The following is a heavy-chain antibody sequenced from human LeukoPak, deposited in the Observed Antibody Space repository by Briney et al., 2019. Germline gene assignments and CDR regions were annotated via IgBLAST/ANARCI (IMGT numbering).Heavy chain of an antibody. J-gene: IGHJ6*02. V-gene: IGHV4-39*07. CDR2: IYYSGKT. Sequence: SETLSLTCTVSGGSFGSTNYYWAWIRQPPGRGLEWIGSIYYSGKTYYNPSLKSRVTISVDVSTNQFSLKLNSVTAADTAVYFCAREDVVGVQGATVGYYCLDVWGQGTTVTVSS. CDR1: GGSFGSTNYY. CDR3: AREDVVGVQGATVGYYCLDV. D-gene: IGHD2-15*01.